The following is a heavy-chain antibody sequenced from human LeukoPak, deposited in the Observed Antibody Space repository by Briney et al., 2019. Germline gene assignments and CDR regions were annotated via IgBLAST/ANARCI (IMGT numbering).Heavy chain of an antibody. CDR2: IDWDDDK. D-gene: IGHD6-13*01. CDR3: ARGRIATLGDWFGP. Sequence: SGPTLVKPTQTLTLTCTFSGFSLSTSGMCVSWIRQPPGKALEWLARIDWDDDKYYSTSLRTRLTISKDTSKNRVVLTMTNMDPVDTATYYCARGRIATLGDWFGPWGQGTLVTVSS. V-gene: IGHV2-70*11. J-gene: IGHJ5*02. CDR1: GFSLSTSGMC.